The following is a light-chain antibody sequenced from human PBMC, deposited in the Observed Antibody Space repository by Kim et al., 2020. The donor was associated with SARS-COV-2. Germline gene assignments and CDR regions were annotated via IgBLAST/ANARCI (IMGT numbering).Light chain of an antibody. V-gene: IGKV3-15*01. CDR3: QQYHNMQT. Sequence: SGSPGERATLSCSASQSISSNLAWYQQKPGQAPRLLIYGASTRATDIPVRFSGSGSGTEFTLTISSLQSEDFVVYYCQQYHNMQTFGQGTKVDIK. CDR1: QSISSN. J-gene: IGKJ2*01. CDR2: GAS.